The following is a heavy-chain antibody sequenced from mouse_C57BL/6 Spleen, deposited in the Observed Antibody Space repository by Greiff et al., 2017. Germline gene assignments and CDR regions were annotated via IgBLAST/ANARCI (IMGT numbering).Heavy chain of an antibody. CDR2: ISDGGSYT. D-gene: IGHD1-1*01. CDR1: GFTFSSYA. J-gene: IGHJ1*03. CDR3: AREERGDYYGSSPLWYFDV. Sequence: EVKLVESGGGLVKPGGSLKLSCAASGFTFSSYAMSWVRQTPEKRLEWVATISDGGSYTYYPDNVKGRFTISRDNAKNNLYLQMSHLKAEDTAMYYCAREERGDYYGSSPLWYFDVWGTGTTVTVSS. V-gene: IGHV5-4*01.